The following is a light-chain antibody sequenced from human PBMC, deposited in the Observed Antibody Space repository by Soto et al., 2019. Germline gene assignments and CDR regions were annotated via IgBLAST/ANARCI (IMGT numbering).Light chain of an antibody. J-gene: IGLJ1*01. Sequence: QSVLTQPAAVSGSPGRSITISCTGTSSDVGSYNLVSWYQQHPGKAPKLMIYEGSKRPSGVSNRFSGSKSGNTASLTISGLQAEDEADYYCCSYAGRSTFYVFGTGTKVPVL. CDR1: SSDVGSYNL. V-gene: IGLV2-23*01. CDR2: EGS. CDR3: CSYAGRSTFYV.